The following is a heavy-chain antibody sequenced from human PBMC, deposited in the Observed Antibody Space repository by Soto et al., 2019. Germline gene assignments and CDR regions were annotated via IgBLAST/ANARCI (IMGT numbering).Heavy chain of an antibody. CDR3: AKDSLMVYAIGMDV. CDR1: GFTFSSYG. CDR2: ISYDGSNK. J-gene: IGHJ6*02. Sequence: VGSLRLSCASSGFTFSSYGMHWVRQAPGKGLEWVAVISYDGSNKYYADSVKGRFTISRDNSKNTLYLQMNSRRAEDTVVYYCAKDSLMVYAIGMDVWGQGTTVTVSS. V-gene: IGHV3-30*18. D-gene: IGHD2-8*01.